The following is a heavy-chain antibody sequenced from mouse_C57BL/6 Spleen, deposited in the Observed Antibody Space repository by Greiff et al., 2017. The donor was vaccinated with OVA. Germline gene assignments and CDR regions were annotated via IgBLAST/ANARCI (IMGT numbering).Heavy chain of an antibody. CDR2: IYPGSGST. CDR3: ARRYSVWCAD. D-gene: IGHD2-12*01. Sequence: VQLQQSGAELVKPGASVKMSCKASGYTFPSYWITWVKQRPGQGLEWIGDIYPGSGSTNYNEKFKSKATLTVDTSSSTAYMQLSSLTSEDSAVYYCARRYSVWCADWGQGTLVTVSA. J-gene: IGHJ3*01. V-gene: IGHV1-55*01. CDR1: GYTFPSYW.